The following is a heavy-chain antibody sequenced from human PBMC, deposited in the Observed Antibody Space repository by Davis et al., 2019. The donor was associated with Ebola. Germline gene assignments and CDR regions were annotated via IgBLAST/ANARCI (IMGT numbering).Heavy chain of an antibody. CDR2: INAGNGNM. CDR3: ARDTGIRYVSLGY. V-gene: IGHV1-3*01. Sequence: AASVKVSCKASGYTFTDFDIHWVRQAPGQGLEWMGWINAGNGNMRYSQKFQGRVTITRDTSASTVYMELSSLRSEDTAVYYCARDTGIRYVSLGYWGQGTLVTASS. CDR1: GYTFTDFD. D-gene: IGHD3-9*01. J-gene: IGHJ4*02.